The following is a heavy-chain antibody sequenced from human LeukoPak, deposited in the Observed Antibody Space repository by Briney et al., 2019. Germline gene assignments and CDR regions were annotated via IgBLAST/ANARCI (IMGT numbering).Heavy chain of an antibody. Sequence: GGSLRLSCSASGFTFSNYAMHWVRQAPGKGLEDVSAISSNGGSTYYADSVKGRFTISRDNSKNTLYLQMSSLRAEDTAVYYCVKGYCSGGSCYPLGVWGQGTLVTVSS. J-gene: IGHJ4*02. D-gene: IGHD2-15*01. CDR3: VKGYCSGGSCYPLGV. CDR2: ISSNGGST. CDR1: GFTFSNYA. V-gene: IGHV3-64D*06.